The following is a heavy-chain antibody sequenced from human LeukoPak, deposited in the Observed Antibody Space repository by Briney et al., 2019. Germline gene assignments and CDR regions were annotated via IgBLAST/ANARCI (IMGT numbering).Heavy chain of an antibody. CDR1: GGSFSDFY. Sequence: SETLSLTCAVSGGSFSDFYWNWIRQPPGKGLEWIGEVNYSGSTDYNPSLKSRVIISVDTSKNQFSLKLSSVTAADTAVYYCAREGAVITPNYYYYYMDVWGKGTTVTISS. V-gene: IGHV4-34*01. CDR3: AREGAVITPNYYYYYMDV. CDR2: VNYSGST. J-gene: IGHJ6*03. D-gene: IGHD3-22*01.